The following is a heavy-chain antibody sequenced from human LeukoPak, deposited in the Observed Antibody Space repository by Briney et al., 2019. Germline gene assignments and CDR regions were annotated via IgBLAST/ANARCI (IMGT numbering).Heavy chain of an antibody. D-gene: IGHD3-9*01. CDR1: GFTFSSYW. V-gene: IGHV3-7*01. J-gene: IGHJ4*02. CDR3: ASTSPFDQAFY. Sequence: GGSLRLSCAASGFTFSSYWMSWVRQAPGKGLEWVANIKQDGSVKYYVDSVKGRFTISRDNAKNSLYLQMNSLRAEDTAVYYCASTSPFDQAFYWGQGTLVTVSS. CDR2: IKQDGSVK.